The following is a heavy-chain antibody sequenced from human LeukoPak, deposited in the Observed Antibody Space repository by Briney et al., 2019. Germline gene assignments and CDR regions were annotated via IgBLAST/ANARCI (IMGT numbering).Heavy chain of an antibody. J-gene: IGHJ6*03. D-gene: IGHD3-22*01. CDR3: ARNYDRDYYYYYYMDV. Sequence: GGSLRLSCVGSGFTFSMYNMTWVRQAPGKGLGWIAYISRSGTPTHYADSVKGRFTISRDNAENSLYVQMNSLRVEDTAVYYCARNYDRDYYYYYYMDVWGKGTTVTVSS. CDR1: GFTFSMYN. CDR2: ISRSGTPT. V-gene: IGHV3-48*04.